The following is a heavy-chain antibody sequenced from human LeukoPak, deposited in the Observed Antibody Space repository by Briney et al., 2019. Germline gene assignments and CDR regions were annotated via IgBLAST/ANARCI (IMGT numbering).Heavy chain of an antibody. CDR2: IKSKTDGGTT. Sequence: GGSLRLSCAASGFTFSTYSMNWVRQAPGKGLEWVGRIKSKTDGGTTDYAAPVKGRFTISRGDSKNTLYLQMNSLRTEDTAVYYCTTDLPEYYYDSSALGLFDYWGQGTLVTVSS. CDR3: TTDLPEYYYDSSALGLFDY. J-gene: IGHJ4*02. D-gene: IGHD3-22*01. CDR1: GFTFSTYS. V-gene: IGHV3-15*01.